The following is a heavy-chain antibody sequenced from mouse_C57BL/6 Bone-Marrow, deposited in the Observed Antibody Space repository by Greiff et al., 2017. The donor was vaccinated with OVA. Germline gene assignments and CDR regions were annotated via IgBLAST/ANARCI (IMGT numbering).Heavy chain of an antibody. CDR3: ARSWAYYSNYGAFDY. Sequence: EVQLQQSGAELVKPGASVKLSCTASGFNIKDYYMHWVKQRTEQGLEWIGRIDPEDGATKYAPKFKGKATITADTSSNTAYLQLSSLTSEDTAVYYCARSWAYYSNYGAFDYWGQGTTLTVSS. CDR2: IDPEDGAT. V-gene: IGHV14-2*01. D-gene: IGHD2-5*01. CDR1: GFNIKDYY. J-gene: IGHJ2*01.